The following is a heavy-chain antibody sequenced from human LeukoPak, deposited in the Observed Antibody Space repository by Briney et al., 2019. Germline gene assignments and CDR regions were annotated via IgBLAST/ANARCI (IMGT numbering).Heavy chain of an antibody. Sequence: SETLSLTCTVSVGSISSSSYYCGWTRQPPGRGLEWIASIYYSGSNYYNPSLKSRVTISVDTSKNQFSLKLSSVTAADTAVYYCARLSRSFAVWLPFDYWGQGTLVTVSS. CDR3: ARLSRSFAVWLPFDY. CDR1: VGSISSSSYY. CDR2: IYYSGSN. V-gene: IGHV4-39*01. D-gene: IGHD5-18*01. J-gene: IGHJ4*02.